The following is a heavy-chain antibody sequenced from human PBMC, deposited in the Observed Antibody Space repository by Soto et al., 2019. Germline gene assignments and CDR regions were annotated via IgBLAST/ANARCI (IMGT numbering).Heavy chain of an antibody. CDR3: VREDDGGDRDYYGLDV. CDR2: IHYSGSG. Sequence: QVQLQESGPGLVRPSQTLSLTCTVSGGSISSDHYHWTWIRQTPGKGLEWIGYIHYSGSGYYNPSLQSRVTMSADTSKNLFSLNLSSVTAADTAVYFCVREDDGGDRDYYGLDVWGQGTTVTVSS. V-gene: IGHV4-30-4*01. D-gene: IGHD4-17*01. J-gene: IGHJ6*02. CDR1: GGSISSDHYH.